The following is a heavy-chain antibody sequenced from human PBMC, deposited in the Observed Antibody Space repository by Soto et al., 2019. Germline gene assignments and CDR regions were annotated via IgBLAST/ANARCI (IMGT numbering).Heavy chain of an antibody. V-gene: IGHV3-15*07. CDR2: IKSKIDGGTT. CDR1: GFTFSNAW. Sequence: GGSLRLSCAASGFTFSNAWINWVRQAPGKGLEWVGRIKSKIDGGTTDFAAPVKGRFAISRDDSKNMVYLEMNSLKTEDTGVYYCTTASSIRHLTVHFDYWGHGTLVTVSS. J-gene: IGHJ4*01. D-gene: IGHD2-21*01. CDR3: TTASSIRHLTVHFDY.